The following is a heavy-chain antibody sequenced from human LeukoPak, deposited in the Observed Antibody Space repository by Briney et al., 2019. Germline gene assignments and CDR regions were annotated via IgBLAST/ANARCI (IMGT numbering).Heavy chain of an antibody. CDR3: ARWNYDILTGYRYFDY. D-gene: IGHD3-9*01. CDR1: GDSMRGFY. J-gene: IGHJ4*02. V-gene: IGHV4-59*01. CDR2: FYYSGDT. Sequence: SETLSLTCSVSGDSMRGFYWSWIRQPPGKALEWIGYFYYSGDTNYNPALESRLIITVDASKNQFSLKLSSVTAADTAVYYCARWNYDILTGYRYFDYWGQGTLVTVSS.